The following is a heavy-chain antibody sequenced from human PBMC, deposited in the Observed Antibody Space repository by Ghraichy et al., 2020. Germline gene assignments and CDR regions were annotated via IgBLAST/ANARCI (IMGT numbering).Heavy chain of an antibody. CDR3: ARDRAFANDYFES. J-gene: IGHJ4*02. CDR1: GFTFSNYA. CDR2: ISDSGRDT. V-gene: IGHV3-23*01. Sequence: GESLNISCAASGFTFSNYAMSWVRQAPGKGLEWVSAISDSGRDTYYIESVKCRFTISRDNSKNTLFLQMSGLRAEDTALYYCARDRAFANDYFESWGQGTLVTVSS.